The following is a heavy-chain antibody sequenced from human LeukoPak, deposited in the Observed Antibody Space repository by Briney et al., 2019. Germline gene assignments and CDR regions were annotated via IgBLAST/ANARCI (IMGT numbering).Heavy chain of an antibody. Sequence: PGGSLRLSCAASGFTFSSYEMNWVRQTPGKGLEWVSYISSSGSTLYYADSVKGRFTISRDNAKNSLYLQMNSLRAEDTAVYYCAKDSVLRGAFDIWGQGTMVTVSS. J-gene: IGHJ3*02. CDR1: GFTFSSYE. D-gene: IGHD2-15*01. CDR2: ISSSGSTL. CDR3: AKDSVLRGAFDI. V-gene: IGHV3-48*03.